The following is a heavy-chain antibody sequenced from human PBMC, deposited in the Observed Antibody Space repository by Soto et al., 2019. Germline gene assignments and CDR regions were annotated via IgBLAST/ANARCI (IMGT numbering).Heavy chain of an antibody. Sequence: SETLSLTCAVSGYSISSGYYWSWIRQPPGKGLEWIGYIHYSGSTKYNPSLKSRVTISIDTSKSQFSLKLSSVTAADTAVYYCARVGWTTVGYYFDYWGQGALVTVSS. CDR2: IHYSGST. CDR1: GYSISSGYY. CDR3: ARVGWTTVGYYFDY. D-gene: IGHD2-8*02. J-gene: IGHJ4*02. V-gene: IGHV4-61*01.